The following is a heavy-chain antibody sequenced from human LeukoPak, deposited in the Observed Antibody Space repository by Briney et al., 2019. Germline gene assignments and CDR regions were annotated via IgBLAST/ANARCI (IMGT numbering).Heavy chain of an antibody. J-gene: IGHJ3*02. CDR3: ASRSRYFDWAPHDAFDI. CDR1: GGSISSSSYY. V-gene: IGHV4-39*01. Sequence: SETLSLTCTVSGGSISSSSYYWGWIRQPPGKGLEWIGSIYYSGSTYYNPSLKSRVTISVDTSKNQFSLKLSSVTAADTAVYYCASRSRYFDWAPHDAFDIWSQGTMVTVSS. D-gene: IGHD3-9*01. CDR2: IYYSGST.